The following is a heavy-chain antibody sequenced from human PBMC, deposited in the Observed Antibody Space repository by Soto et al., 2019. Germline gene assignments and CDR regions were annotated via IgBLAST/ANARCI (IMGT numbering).Heavy chain of an antibody. D-gene: IGHD6-13*01. CDR2: INHRGST. J-gene: IGHJ4*02. CDR1: GGSFSGYY. V-gene: IGHV4-34*01. Sequence: PSETLSLTCAVYGGSFSGYYWSWIRQPPGKGLEGSGEINHRGSTNYNPARKSGVTISVDTSKNQFSLKLSSVTAADTAVYYCARDFKRYSSPPGPLEYWGLGTPVTVSS. CDR3: ARDFKRYSSPPGPLEY.